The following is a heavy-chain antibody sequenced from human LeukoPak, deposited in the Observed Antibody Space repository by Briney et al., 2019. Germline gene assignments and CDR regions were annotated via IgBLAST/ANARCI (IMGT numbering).Heavy chain of an antibody. V-gene: IGHV3-30-3*01. CDR2: ISYDGSNK. CDR3: ARSWIQLWFFDY. J-gene: IGHJ4*02. D-gene: IGHD5-18*01. Sequence: PGGSLRLSCAASGFTFSSYAMHWVRQAPGKGLEWVAVISYDGSNKYYADSVKGRFTISRDNSKNTLYLQMNSLRAEDTAAYYCARSWIQLWFFDYWGQGTLVTVSS. CDR1: GFTFSSYA.